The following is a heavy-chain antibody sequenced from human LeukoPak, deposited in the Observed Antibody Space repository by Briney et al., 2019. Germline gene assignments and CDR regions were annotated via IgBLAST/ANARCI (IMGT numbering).Heavy chain of an antibody. CDR3: ARVPSDCSSTSCYTGESDY. Sequence: ASVKVSCKASGYTFISYDINWVRQAPGQGLEWMGWMNPNSGNTGYAQKFQGRVTITADESTSTAYMELSSLRSEDTAVYYCARVPSDCSSTSCYTGESDYWGQGTLVTVSS. V-gene: IGHV1-8*01. CDR1: GYTFISYD. D-gene: IGHD2-2*02. J-gene: IGHJ4*02. CDR2: MNPNSGNT.